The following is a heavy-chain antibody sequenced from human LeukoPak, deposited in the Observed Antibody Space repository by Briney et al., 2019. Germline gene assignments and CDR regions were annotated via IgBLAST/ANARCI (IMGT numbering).Heavy chain of an antibody. V-gene: IGHV1-8*02. CDR3: ARERYYYYGMDV. CDR2: MNPNSGNT. J-gene: IGHJ6*02. CDR1: GGTFSSYA. Sequence: ASVKVSCKASGGTFSSYAINWVRQATGQGLEWMGWMNPNSGNTGYAQKFQGRVTMTRNTSISTAYIELSSLRSEDTAVYYCARERYYYYGMDVWGQGTTVTVSS.